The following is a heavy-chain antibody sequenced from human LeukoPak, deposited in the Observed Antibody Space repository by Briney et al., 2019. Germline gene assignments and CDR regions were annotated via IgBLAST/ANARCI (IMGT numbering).Heavy chain of an antibody. D-gene: IGHD6-19*01. J-gene: IGHJ4*02. Sequence: AGGSLRLSCAASGFTFSSYGMHWVRQAPGKGLEWVAVISYDGSNKYYADSVKGRFTISGDNSKNTLYLQMNSLRAEDTAVYYCAKDRTFSGWPYFDYWGQGTLVTVSS. CDR2: ISYDGSNK. CDR1: GFTFSSYG. V-gene: IGHV3-30*18. CDR3: AKDRTFSGWPYFDY.